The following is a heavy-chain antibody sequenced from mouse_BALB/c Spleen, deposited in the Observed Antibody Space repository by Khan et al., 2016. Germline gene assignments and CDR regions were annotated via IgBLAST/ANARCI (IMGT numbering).Heavy chain of an antibody. D-gene: IGHD2-3*01. CDR1: GFNIKDTY. V-gene: IGHV14-3*02. CDR2: IDPANGNT. J-gene: IGHJ3*01. CDR3: AQIYDGYCGVAY. Sequence: VQLQQSGAELVKPGASVKLSCTASGFNIKDTYMHWVKQRPEQGLEWIGRIDPANGNTKYDPKFQGKATITADTSSNTAYLQLSSLTSEDTAVYYCAQIYDGYCGVAYWGQGTLVTVSA.